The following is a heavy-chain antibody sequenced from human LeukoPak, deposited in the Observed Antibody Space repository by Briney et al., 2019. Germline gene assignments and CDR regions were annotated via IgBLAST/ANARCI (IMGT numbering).Heavy chain of an antibody. J-gene: IGHJ4*02. CDR2: INAGNGNT. Sequence: ASVKVSCKASGYTFTSYVMNWVCQAPGQRLEWMGWINAGNGNTKYSQEFQSRVTITRDTSASTAYMELSSLRSEDMAVYYCARDSRLAFDYWGQGTLVTVSS. CDR3: ARDSRLAFDY. V-gene: IGHV1-3*03. D-gene: IGHD4-11*01. CDR1: GYTFTSYV.